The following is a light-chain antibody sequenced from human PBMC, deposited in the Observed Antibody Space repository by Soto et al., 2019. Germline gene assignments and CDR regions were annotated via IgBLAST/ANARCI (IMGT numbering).Light chain of an antibody. CDR2: DVT. CDR3: SSYTSSSTSVV. Sequence: QSVLTQPASVSGSPGQSITISCTGTGSDVGTYNYVSWYQPHPGKAPKLMIYDVTNRPSGVSDRFSGSKSGNTASLTISGLQAEDEADYYCSSYTSSSTSVVFGGGTKLTVL. CDR1: GSDVGTYNY. V-gene: IGLV2-14*01. J-gene: IGLJ2*01.